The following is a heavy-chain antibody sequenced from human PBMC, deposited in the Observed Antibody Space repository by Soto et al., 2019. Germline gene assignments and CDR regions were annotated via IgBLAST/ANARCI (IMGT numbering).Heavy chain of an antibody. CDR3: ATSGVDSRFYFDF. CDR1: GFTFTTFSSYW. J-gene: IGHJ4*02. Sequence: GGSLRLSCAASGFTFTTFSSYWMHWVRQTPGQGLVWVSRINGDGSRATYADSVKGRFTISRDNAQNTLYLQMDSLRAEDTAMYYCATSGVDSRFYFDFWGQGTPVTVSS. CDR2: INGDGSRA. V-gene: IGHV3-74*01. D-gene: IGHD3-10*01.